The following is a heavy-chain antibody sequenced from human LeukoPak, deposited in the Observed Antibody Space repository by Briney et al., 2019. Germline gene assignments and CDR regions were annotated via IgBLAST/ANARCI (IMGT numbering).Heavy chain of an antibody. V-gene: IGHV4-59*01. CDR3: AREGSGWSVDY. D-gene: IGHD6-19*01. J-gene: IGHJ4*02. CDR2: IYYSGST. Sequence: SETLSLTCTVSGGSISRYYWSWIRQPPGKGLEWIGYIYYSGSTNYNPSLKSRVTISVDTSKNQFSLKLSSVTAADTAVYYSAREGSGWSVDYWGQGILVTVSS. CDR1: GGSISRYY.